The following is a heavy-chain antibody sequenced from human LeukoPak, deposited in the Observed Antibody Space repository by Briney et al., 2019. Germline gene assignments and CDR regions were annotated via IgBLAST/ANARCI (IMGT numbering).Heavy chain of an antibody. D-gene: IGHD5-12*01. CDR1: GFTFSSDE. V-gene: IGHV3-48*03. CDR3: ARGYDSWDS. Sequence: GGSLRLSCAASGFTFSSDEMNWFRQAPVKGLQWISYINTDGATIYYADSVKGRFTISRDNAKNSLYLQMNSLRAEDTAVYYCARGYDSWDSWGQGTLVTVSS. J-gene: IGHJ4*02. CDR2: INTDGATI.